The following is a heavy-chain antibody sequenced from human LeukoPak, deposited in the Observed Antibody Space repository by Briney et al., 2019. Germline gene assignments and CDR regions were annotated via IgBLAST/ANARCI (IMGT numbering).Heavy chain of an antibody. CDR3: ARGSRDGWFDP. J-gene: IGHJ5*02. V-gene: IGHV3-21*01. CDR1: GFTFTSYT. D-gene: IGHD5-24*01. CDR2: SSSRSSYI. Sequence: GGSLRLSCAAFGFTFTSYTMNWVRQAPGKGLEWVSSSSSRSSYIFYADSVKGRFSISRDNPKNSLHLQMNSLRAEDTAVYYCARGSRDGWFDPWGQGTLVTVSS.